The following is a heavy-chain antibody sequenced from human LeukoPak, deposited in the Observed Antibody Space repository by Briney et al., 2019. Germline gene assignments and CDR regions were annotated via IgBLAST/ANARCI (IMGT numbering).Heavy chain of an antibody. CDR1: GFTFSSYS. Sequence: PGGSLRLSRAASGFTFSSYSMNWVRQAPGKGLEWVSYISSSSSTIYYADSVKGRFTISRGNAKNSLYLQMNSLRAEDTAVYYCAREGERQLWINYFDYWGQGTLVTVSS. J-gene: IGHJ4*02. D-gene: IGHD5-18*01. CDR2: ISSSSSTI. V-gene: IGHV3-48*01. CDR3: AREGERQLWINYFDY.